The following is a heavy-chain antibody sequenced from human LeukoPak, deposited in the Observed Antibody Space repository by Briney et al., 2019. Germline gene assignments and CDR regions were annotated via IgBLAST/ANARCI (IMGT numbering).Heavy chain of an antibody. Sequence: PGESLKISCKGSGYIFTSYWIGWVRQVPGKGLEWMGIIYPGDSDTRYSPSFLGQVTISADKSISTAYLQWSSLKASDTAIYYCARGTVTTDYFDYWGQGTLVTVSS. CDR1: GYIFTSYW. V-gene: IGHV5-51*01. CDR3: ARGTVTTDYFDY. CDR2: IYPGDSDT. D-gene: IGHD4-17*01. J-gene: IGHJ4*02.